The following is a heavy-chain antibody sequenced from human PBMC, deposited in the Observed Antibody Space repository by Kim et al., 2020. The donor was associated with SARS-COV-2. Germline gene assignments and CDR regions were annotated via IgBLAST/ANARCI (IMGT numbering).Heavy chain of an antibody. V-gene: IGHV1-69*01. CDR3: ARAAAGFWFDP. Sequence: NYAQKLQGRVEITADESTSTAYMELSSLRSEDTAVYYCARAAAGFWFDPWGQGTLVTVSS. D-gene: IGHD6-13*01. J-gene: IGHJ5*02.